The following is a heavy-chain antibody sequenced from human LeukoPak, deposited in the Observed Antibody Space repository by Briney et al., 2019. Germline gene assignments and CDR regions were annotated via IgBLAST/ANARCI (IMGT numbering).Heavy chain of an antibody. V-gene: IGHV3-21*01. CDR1: GFTFSSYS. D-gene: IGHD2-21*01. CDR2: ISSSSSYI. CDR3: ARYSEVYYYVDV. J-gene: IGHJ6*03. Sequence: GGSLRLSCAASGFTFSSYSMNWVRQVPGKGLEWVSSISSSSSYIYYADSVKGRFTISRDNAKNSLYLQMNSLRAEDTAVYFCARYSEVYYYVDVWGTGTTVTVSS.